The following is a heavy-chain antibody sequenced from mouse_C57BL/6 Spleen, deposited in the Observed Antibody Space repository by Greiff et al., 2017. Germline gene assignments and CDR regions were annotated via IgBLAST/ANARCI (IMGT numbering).Heavy chain of an antibody. J-gene: IGHJ4*01. Sequence: QVQLQQPGAELVKPGASVKLSCKASGYTFTSYWMQWVKQRPGQGLEWIGEIDPSDSSTNYNQKLKGKATFTVDTSSSTAYMQLSSLTSEDSAVYYCARYPSYAMDYWGQGTAVTVSS. CDR1: GYTFTSYW. V-gene: IGHV1-50*01. CDR3: ARYPSYAMDY. CDR2: IDPSDSST. D-gene: IGHD5-1*01.